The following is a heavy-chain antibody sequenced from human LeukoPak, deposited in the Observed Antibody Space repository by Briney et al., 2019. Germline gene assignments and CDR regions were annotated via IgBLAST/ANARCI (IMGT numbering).Heavy chain of an antibody. V-gene: IGHV3-21*01. J-gene: IGHJ4*02. D-gene: IGHD3-10*01. Sequence: PGGSLRLSCAASGFTFSNYNMNWVRQAPGKGLEWVSSISSSSSYIYYADSVKGRFTISRDNAKNSLYLQMNSLRAEDTAVYYCARAGVVRGVIPDYWGQGTLVTVSS. CDR1: GFTFSNYN. CDR2: ISSSSSYI. CDR3: ARAGVVRGVIPDY.